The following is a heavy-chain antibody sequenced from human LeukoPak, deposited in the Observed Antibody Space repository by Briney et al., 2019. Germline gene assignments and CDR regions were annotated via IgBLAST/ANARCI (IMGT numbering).Heavy chain of an antibody. CDR3: ARDYYDSSGYYPDAFDI. CDR1: GFTFSSYA. CDR2: IWYDGSNK. V-gene: IGHV3-33*08. Sequence: GGSLRLSCAASGFTFSSYAMSWVRQAPGKGLEWVAVIWYDGSNKYYADSVKGRFTISRDNSKNTLYLQMNSLRAEDTAVYYCARDYYDSSGYYPDAFDIWGQGTMVTVSS. J-gene: IGHJ3*02. D-gene: IGHD3-22*01.